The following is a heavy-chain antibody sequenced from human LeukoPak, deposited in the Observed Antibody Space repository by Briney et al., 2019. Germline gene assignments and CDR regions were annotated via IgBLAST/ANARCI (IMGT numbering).Heavy chain of an antibody. D-gene: IGHD1-1*01. V-gene: IGHV3-7*01. J-gene: IGHJ4*02. CDR1: GFTFTTYW. CDR2: IKQDGSQK. CDR3: ARLFRDVTTFDY. Sequence: GGSLRLSCAASGFTFTTYWMGWVRQPPGRGLEWVASIKQDGSQKYYVDSVKGRFTISRDNAKNSLYLQMNSLRAEDTAVYYCARLFRDVTTFDYWGQGTLVTVSS.